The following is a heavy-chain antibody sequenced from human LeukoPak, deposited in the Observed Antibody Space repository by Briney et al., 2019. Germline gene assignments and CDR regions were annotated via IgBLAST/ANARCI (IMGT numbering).Heavy chain of an antibody. Sequence: PSQTPSLTCTVSGGSISSGGYYWSWIRQHPGKGLEWIGYIYYSGSTYYNPSLKSRVTISVDTSKNQFSLKLSSVTAADTAVYYCARDYLRGYSSSPDAFDIWGQGTMVTVSS. J-gene: IGHJ3*02. D-gene: IGHD6-13*01. CDR1: GGSISSGGYY. CDR3: ARDYLRGYSSSPDAFDI. CDR2: IYYSGST. V-gene: IGHV4-31*03.